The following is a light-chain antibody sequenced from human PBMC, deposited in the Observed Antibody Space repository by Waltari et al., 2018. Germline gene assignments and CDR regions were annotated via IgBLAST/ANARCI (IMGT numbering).Light chain of an antibody. Sequence: IQLTQSPSPLSASVGDIVTITCRASQGISSYLAWYQQKPGKAPKLLIYAASTLQSGVPSRFSGSGSGTDFTLTISSLQPEDFATYYCQQLNSYPLTFGPGTKVDIK. CDR2: AAS. CDR1: QGISSY. CDR3: QQLNSYPLT. V-gene: IGKV1-9*01. J-gene: IGKJ3*01.